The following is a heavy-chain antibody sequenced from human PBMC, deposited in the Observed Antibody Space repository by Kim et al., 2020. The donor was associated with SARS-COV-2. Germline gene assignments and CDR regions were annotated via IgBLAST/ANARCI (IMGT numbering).Heavy chain of an antibody. CDR2: ISGSAGRT. Sequence: GGSLRLSCAASGFTFSSYAMNWVRQAPGKGLEWVSGISGSAGRTDFADSVKGRFTISRDNSKNTVYMQMNSLTAEDTAVYYCAKGSNVWSEGIDYWGQGILVTVSS. V-gene: IGHV3-23*01. D-gene: IGHD6-19*01. J-gene: IGHJ4*02. CDR1: GFTFSSYA. CDR3: AKGSNVWSEGIDY.